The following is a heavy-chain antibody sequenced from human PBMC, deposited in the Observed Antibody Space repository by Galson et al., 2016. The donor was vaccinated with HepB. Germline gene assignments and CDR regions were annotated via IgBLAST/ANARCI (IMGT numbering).Heavy chain of an antibody. D-gene: IGHD5-24*01. Sequence: SLRLSCAASGFTFDDYSMHWVRQAPGKGLDWVSLITRDGGYSFYADSVRGRFTISRDNGKNSLYLQMHSLRTEDTALYYCAKESDRIIDYWGQGTLVTVSS. CDR1: GFTFDDYS. J-gene: IGHJ4*02. V-gene: IGHV3-43*01. CDR2: ITRDGGYS. CDR3: AKESDRIIDY.